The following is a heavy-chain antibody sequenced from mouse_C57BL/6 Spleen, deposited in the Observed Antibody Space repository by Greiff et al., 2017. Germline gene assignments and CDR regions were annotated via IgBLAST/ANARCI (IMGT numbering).Heavy chain of an antibody. CDR2: IYPGSGST. CDR3: ARYDYDGAWFAY. J-gene: IGHJ3*01. D-gene: IGHD2-4*01. V-gene: IGHV1-55*01. Sequence: VQLQQPGAELVKPGASVTMSCKASGYTFTSYWITWVKQRPGQGLEWIGDIYPGSGSTNYNEKFKSKATLTVDTSSSTAYMQLSSLTSEDSAVYYCARYDYDGAWFAYWGQGTLVTVSA. CDR1: GYTFTSYW.